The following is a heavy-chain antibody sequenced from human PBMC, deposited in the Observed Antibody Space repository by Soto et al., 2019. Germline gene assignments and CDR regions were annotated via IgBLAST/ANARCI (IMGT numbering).Heavy chain of an antibody. V-gene: IGHV4-31*03. CDR1: GGSISSGGYY. CDR3: ARVSRYGSSTSGYSNWFDP. D-gene: IGHD2-2*01. CDR2: LYYSGST. Sequence: QVQLQESGPGLVKPSQTLSLTCTVSGGSISSGGYYWSWIRQHPGKGLEWIGYLYYSGSTSYHPSIKGRVTLSVDASKHPFALQLSSVTAADTAVYYCARVSRYGSSTSGYSNWFDPWGQGTLVTFSS. J-gene: IGHJ5*02.